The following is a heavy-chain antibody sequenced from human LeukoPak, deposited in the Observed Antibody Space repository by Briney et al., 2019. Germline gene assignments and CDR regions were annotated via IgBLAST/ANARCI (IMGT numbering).Heavy chain of an antibody. CDR3: AKGIYSSGWSYFDY. V-gene: IGHV3-23*01. CDR1: GSTFSHSA. J-gene: IGHJ4*01. D-gene: IGHD6-19*01. Sequence: GGSLRLSCAASGSTFSHSAMSWVRQAPGKGLEWGSTLSGSGITTYYADSVKGRFTISRDNSKNTLYLQMNSLRAEDTAVYYCAKGIYSSGWSYFDYWGHGTLVTVSS. CDR2: LSGSGITT.